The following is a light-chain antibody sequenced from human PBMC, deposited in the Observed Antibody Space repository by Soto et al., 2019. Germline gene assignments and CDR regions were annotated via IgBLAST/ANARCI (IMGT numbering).Light chain of an antibody. V-gene: IGKV1-39*01. J-gene: IGKJ2*01. CDR3: QQSYTTAYT. CDR2: TTS. CDR1: QSIISY. Sequence: DIQLTQSPSSLSASVGDRVTITCRASQSIISYLNWFQQKPGKAPNLLIYTTSNLQSGVPSRFSGSGSGTDFTLTISSLQPEDFATYDCQQSYTTAYTFGQGTKLEIE.